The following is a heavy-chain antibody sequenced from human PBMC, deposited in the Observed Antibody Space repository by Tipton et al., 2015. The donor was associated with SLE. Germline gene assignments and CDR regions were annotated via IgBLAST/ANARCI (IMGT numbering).Heavy chain of an antibody. V-gene: IGHV3-30*04. CDR3: ARDPGRITIFGVGWSDY. Sequence: SLRLSCAASGFTFSSYAMHWVRQAPSKGLEWVAVISYDGSNKYYADSVKGRFTISRDNSKNTQYLQMNSLRAEDTAVYYCARDPGRITIFGVGWSDYWGQGTLVTVSS. J-gene: IGHJ4*02. CDR1: GFTFSSYA. CDR2: ISYDGSNK. D-gene: IGHD3-3*01.